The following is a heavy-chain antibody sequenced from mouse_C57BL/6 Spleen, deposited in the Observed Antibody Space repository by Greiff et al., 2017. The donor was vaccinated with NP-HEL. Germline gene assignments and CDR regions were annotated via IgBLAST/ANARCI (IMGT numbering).Heavy chain of an antibody. Sequence: DVQLQESGGGLVKPGGSLKLSCAASGFTFSDYGMHWVRQAPEKGLEWVAYISSGSSTIYYADTVKGRFTISRDNAKNTLFLQMTSLRSEDTAMYYCASAKLITTAFDYWGQGTTLTVSS. V-gene: IGHV5-17*01. D-gene: IGHD1-1*01. CDR1: GFTFSDYG. J-gene: IGHJ2*01. CDR3: ASAKLITTAFDY. CDR2: ISSGSSTI.